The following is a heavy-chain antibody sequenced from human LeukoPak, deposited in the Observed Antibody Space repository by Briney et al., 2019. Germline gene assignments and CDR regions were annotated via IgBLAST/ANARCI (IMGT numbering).Heavy chain of an antibody. Sequence: GRSLRLSCAASGFTFSSYGMHWVRQAPGKGLEWVAVISYDGSNKYYADSVKGRFTISRDNSKNTLYLQMNSLRAEDTAVYYCAKDRGSSGSPPYNWFDPWGQGTLVTVSS. CDR1: GFTFSSYG. V-gene: IGHV3-30*18. J-gene: IGHJ5*02. CDR3: AKDRGSSGSPPYNWFDP. CDR2: ISYDGSNK. D-gene: IGHD6-19*01.